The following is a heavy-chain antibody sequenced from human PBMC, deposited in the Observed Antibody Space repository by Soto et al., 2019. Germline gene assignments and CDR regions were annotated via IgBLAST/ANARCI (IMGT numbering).Heavy chain of an antibody. CDR2: IYYSGST. CDR3: ARHPYSSSLYFDY. D-gene: IGHD6-13*01. Sequence: SETLSLTXTVSGGSISSSSYYWGWIRQPPGKGLEWIGSIYYSGSTYYNPSLKSRVTISVDTSKNQFSLKLSSVTAADTAVYYCARHPYSSSLYFDYWGQGTLVTVSS. V-gene: IGHV4-39*01. J-gene: IGHJ4*02. CDR1: GGSISSSSYY.